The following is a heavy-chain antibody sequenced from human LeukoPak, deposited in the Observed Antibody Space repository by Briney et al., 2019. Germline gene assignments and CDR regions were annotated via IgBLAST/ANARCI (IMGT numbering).Heavy chain of an antibody. J-gene: IGHJ4*02. CDR1: GGSISSYY. D-gene: IGHD3-3*01. Sequence: PSETLSLTCTVSGGSISSYYWSWLRQPPGKGLEWIGYIYYSGSTNYNPSLKSRVTISVDTSKNQFSLKLSSVTAADTAVYYCARAVGTIFGVDSRQQAFDYWGQGTLVTVSS. V-gene: IGHV4-59*01. CDR2: IYYSGST. CDR3: ARAVGTIFGVDSRQQAFDY.